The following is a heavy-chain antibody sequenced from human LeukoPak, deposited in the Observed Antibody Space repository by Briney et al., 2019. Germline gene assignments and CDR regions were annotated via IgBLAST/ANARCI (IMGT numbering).Heavy chain of an antibody. V-gene: IGHV3-7*01. CDR1: GFTFSSYW. Sequence: GGSLRLSCAAYGFTFSSYWMSWVRQAPGKGLEWVANIKQDGSEKYYVDSVKGRFTISRDNAKNSLYLQMNSLRAEDTAVYYCARDRYSYTDYWGQGTLVTVSS. CDR2: IKQDGSEK. CDR3: ARDRYSYTDY. D-gene: IGHD5-18*01. J-gene: IGHJ4*02.